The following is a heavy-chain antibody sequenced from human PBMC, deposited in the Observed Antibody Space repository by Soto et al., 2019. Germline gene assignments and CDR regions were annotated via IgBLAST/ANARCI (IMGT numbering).Heavy chain of an antibody. CDR1: GGSIRDFH. J-gene: IGHJ4*02. Sequence: QVQLQESGPGLVKPSETLSLTCTVSGGSIRDFHWSWIRQPPGTGLEWIGSFYFSETTNSDPSLPGRVTVPVASSKSHFSLKLPSVTAEDPSICYCTRSNTASSSPDYWGQGPLVTVSS. D-gene: IGHD6-13*01. CDR2: FYFSETT. V-gene: IGHV4-59*08. CDR3: TRSNTASSSPDY.